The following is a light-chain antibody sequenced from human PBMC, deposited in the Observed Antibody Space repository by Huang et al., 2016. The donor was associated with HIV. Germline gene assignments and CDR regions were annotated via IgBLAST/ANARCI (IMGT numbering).Light chain of an antibody. J-gene: IGKJ5*01. CDR2: DAS. CDR1: QSVTTY. CDR3: QQRDNWPPIT. V-gene: IGKV3-11*01. Sequence: EIVLTQSPATLSLSPGERATLSCRASQSVTTYLAWYQQKSGQPPRLLIYDASNRAAGIPARFRGSGSGTDFTLTISGLEPEDFGVYYCQQRDNWPPITFGQGTRLEIK.